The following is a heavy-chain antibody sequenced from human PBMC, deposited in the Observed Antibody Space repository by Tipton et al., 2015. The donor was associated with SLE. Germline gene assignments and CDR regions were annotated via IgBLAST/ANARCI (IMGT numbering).Heavy chain of an antibody. V-gene: IGHV4-38-2*02. D-gene: IGHD3-3*01. CDR3: ARGSPFMEWERNWFDP. J-gene: IGHJ5*02. CDR1: GNSITSSHY. CDR2: VYLSGST. Sequence: TLSLTCSVSGNSITSSHYWGWIRQPPGKGLEWIANVYLSGSTHYNPSLNSRVTISVDTSKNQFSLKVNSVTAADTAVYYCARGSPFMEWERNWFDPWGQGTLVTVSS.